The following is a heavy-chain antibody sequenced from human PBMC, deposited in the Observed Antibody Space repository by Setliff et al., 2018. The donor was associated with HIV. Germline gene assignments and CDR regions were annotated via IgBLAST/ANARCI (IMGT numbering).Heavy chain of an antibody. CDR2: ISHSGST. D-gene: IGHD3-9*01. J-gene: IGHJ4*01. Sequence: SETLSLTCGVSGIPIDRVYSWAWIRQPPGKGLEWIGTISHSGSTHYNSPLQGRISISIDTSKNQFSLTLTSVTAADTAMYYCARDQSDYNVLAGFGDFDYWGHGTLVTVSS. CDR3: ARDQSDYNVLAGFGDFDY. V-gene: IGHV4-38-2*02. CDR1: GIPIDRVYS.